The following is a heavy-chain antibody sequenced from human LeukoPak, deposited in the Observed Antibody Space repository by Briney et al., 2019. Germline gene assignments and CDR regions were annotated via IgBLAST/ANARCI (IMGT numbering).Heavy chain of an antibody. V-gene: IGHV4-38-2*02. CDR2: IYTSGGT. CDR1: GYSISSGYY. Sequence: SETLSLTCAVSGYSISSGYYWGWIRQPPGKGLEWIGRIYTSGGTNYNPSLKSRVTISVDTSKNQFSLKLSSVTAADTAVYYCARERYGEFFDYWGQGTLVTVSS. J-gene: IGHJ4*02. D-gene: IGHD4/OR15-4a*01. CDR3: ARERYGEFFDY.